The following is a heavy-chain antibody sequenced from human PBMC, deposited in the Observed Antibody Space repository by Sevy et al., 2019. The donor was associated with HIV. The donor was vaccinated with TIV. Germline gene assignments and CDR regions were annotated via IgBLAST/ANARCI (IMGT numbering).Heavy chain of an antibody. D-gene: IGHD6-13*01. Sequence: GGSLRLSCAASGFTFSSYPMHWVRQTPGKGLEWVSYISGSSTTIEHADSVKGRFSISRDNADNSVFLQMNRLRVEDTAVYYCARSLAAAENWFDPWGQGTLVTVSS. CDR2: ISGSSTTI. V-gene: IGHV3-48*01. CDR3: ARSLAAAENWFDP. CDR1: GFTFSSYP. J-gene: IGHJ5*02.